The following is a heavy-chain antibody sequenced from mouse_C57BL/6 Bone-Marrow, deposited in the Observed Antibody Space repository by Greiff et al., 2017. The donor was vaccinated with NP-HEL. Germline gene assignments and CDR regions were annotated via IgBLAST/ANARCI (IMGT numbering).Heavy chain of an antibody. CDR2: INPYNGYT. V-gene: IGHV1-20*01. D-gene: IGHD2-2*01. CDR3: ATLWLRRGFAY. CDR1: GYSFTGYF. Sequence: EVQRVESGPELVKPGDSVKISCKASGYSFTGYFMNWVMQSHGKSLEWIGRINPYNGYTFYNQKFKGRATLTVDKSSSTAHMELRSLTSEDSAVYYCATLWLRRGFAYWGKGTRVTVSA. J-gene: IGHJ3*01.